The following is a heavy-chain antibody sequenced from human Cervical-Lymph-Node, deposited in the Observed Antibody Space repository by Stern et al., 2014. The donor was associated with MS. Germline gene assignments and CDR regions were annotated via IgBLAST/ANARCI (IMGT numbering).Heavy chain of an antibody. CDR3: AHSRVKYCRGGTCYSSLFDY. CDR2: IYWDDDK. V-gene: IGHV2-5*02. CDR1: GFSVATAGVG. D-gene: IGHD2-15*01. Sequence: QVTLRESGPTLVKPTQTVTLTCTLSGFSVATAGVGVGWIRQPPGKALEWLAPIYWDDDKLYSPSLKNRLTIIKDTSKNQVVLTMTNVDPVDTATYYCAHSRVKYCRGGTCYSSLFDYWGQGTLVTVSS. J-gene: IGHJ4*02.